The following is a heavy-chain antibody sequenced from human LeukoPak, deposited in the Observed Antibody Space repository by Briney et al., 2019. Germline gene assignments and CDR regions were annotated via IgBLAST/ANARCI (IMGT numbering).Heavy chain of an antibody. Sequence: SETLSLTCSVYGGSFSGYYWSWIRPPPGKGLEWIGEINHSGSNNYQPSLRSRVTISVDTSKTQFSLKLSSVTAADTAVYYCARGPEAYYDSSGYYLYFQHWGQGTPVTVSS. CDR2: INHSGSN. CDR1: GGSFSGYY. V-gene: IGHV4-34*01. J-gene: IGHJ1*01. D-gene: IGHD3-22*01. CDR3: ARGPEAYYDSSGYYLYFQH.